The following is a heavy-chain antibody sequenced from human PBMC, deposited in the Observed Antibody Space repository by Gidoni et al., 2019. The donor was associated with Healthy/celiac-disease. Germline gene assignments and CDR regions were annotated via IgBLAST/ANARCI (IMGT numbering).Heavy chain of an antibody. CDR3: ARDYEAAAGYYYYGMDV. Sequence: QVQLVQSGAEVKKPGASVKVSCKASGYTFTSYYMHWVRQAPGQGLEWMGIVNPSGGSTSYAQKFQGRVTMTRDTSTSTVYMELSSLRSEDTAVYYCARDYEAAAGYYYYGMDVWGQGTTVTVSS. CDR2: VNPSGGST. V-gene: IGHV1-46*01. CDR1: GYTFTSYY. D-gene: IGHD6-13*01. J-gene: IGHJ6*02.